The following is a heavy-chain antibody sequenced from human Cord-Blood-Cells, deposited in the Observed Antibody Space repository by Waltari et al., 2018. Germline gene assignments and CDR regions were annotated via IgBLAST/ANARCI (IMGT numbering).Heavy chain of an antibody. J-gene: IGHJ6*02. CDR3: ARDLTPNTLGYCSGGSCYYYYYGMDV. CDR1: GYTFTSYA. CDR2: INAGNGNT. V-gene: IGHV1-3*01. D-gene: IGHD2-15*01. Sequence: QVQLVQSGAEVKKPGASVKVSCTASGYTFTSYAMHWVRPAPGQRLEWMRWINAGNGNTKYSQKFQGRVTITRDTSASTAYMELSSLRSEDTAVYYCARDLTPNTLGYCSGGSCYYYYYGMDVWGQGTTVTVSS.